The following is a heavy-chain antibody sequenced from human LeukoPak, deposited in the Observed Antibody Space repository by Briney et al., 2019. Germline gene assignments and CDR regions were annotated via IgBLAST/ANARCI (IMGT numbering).Heavy chain of an antibody. CDR3: ARDPRNKGLDP. CDR2: INGFGTEA. CDR1: GFIFSSYA. J-gene: IGHJ5*02. D-gene: IGHD1/OR15-1a*01. V-gene: IGHV3-74*01. Sequence: GGSLRLSCAASGFIFSSYAMSWVRQPPGKGLMWVAHINGFGTEATYADTVKGRFTISRDNAKNTLYLQMNGLRDEDTAVYYCARDPRNKGLDPWGQGTLVTVSS.